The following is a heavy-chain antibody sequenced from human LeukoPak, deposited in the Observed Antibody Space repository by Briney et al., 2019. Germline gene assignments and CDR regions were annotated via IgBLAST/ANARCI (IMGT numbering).Heavy chain of an antibody. V-gene: IGHV1-18*01. CDR2: TSAYNGNT. CDR3: ARSRFDYDFWSGKPQTDAFDI. J-gene: IGHJ3*02. Sequence: GASVKVSCKASGYTFTSYGISWVRQAPGQGLEWMGWTSAYNGNTNYAQKLQGRVTMTTDTSTSTAYMELRSLRSDDTAVYYCARSRFDYDFWSGKPQTDAFDIWGQGTMVTVSS. D-gene: IGHD3-3*01. CDR1: GYTFTSYG.